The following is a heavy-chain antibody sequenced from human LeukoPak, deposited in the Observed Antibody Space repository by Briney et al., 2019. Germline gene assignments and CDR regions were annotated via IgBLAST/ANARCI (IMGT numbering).Heavy chain of an antibody. Sequence: PGGSLRLSCAASGFTFSSFEVNWARQAPGKGLEWLSYISASGSGSTIYYADSVKGRFTISRDNAKNSLYLQMNSLRAEDTAVYYCAREDYYDSLGYFDLWGRGTLVTVSS. CDR1: GFTFSSFE. CDR3: AREDYYDSLGYFDL. V-gene: IGHV3-48*03. J-gene: IGHJ2*01. CDR2: ISASGSGSTI. D-gene: IGHD3-22*01.